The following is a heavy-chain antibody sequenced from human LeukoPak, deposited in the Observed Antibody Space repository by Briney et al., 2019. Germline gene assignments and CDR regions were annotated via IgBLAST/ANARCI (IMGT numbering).Heavy chain of an antibody. V-gene: IGHV4-34*01. J-gene: IGHJ4*02. D-gene: IGHD2-8*01. CDR2: INHSGST. CDR3: ARGTVLMGYASFDY. Sequence: MTSETLSLTCAVYGGSFSGYYWSWIRQPPGKGLEWIGEINHSGSTNYNPSLKSRLTVTVDTSKNHFSLKLTSVTAADTAVYYCARGTVLMGYASFDYWGQGTLVTVSS. CDR1: GGSFSGYY.